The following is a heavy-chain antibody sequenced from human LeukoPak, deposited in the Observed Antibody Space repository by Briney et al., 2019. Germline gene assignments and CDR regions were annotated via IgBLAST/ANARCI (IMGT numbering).Heavy chain of an antibody. V-gene: IGHV1-18*01. CDR3: ARWCPLGYCTNGFDY. D-gene: IGHD2-8*01. Sequence: VASVNVSCKASGYTFTSYGISWVRQAPGQGLEWMGWISAYNGNTNYAQKLQGRVTMTTDTSTSTAYMELRSLRSDDTAVYYCARWCPLGYCTNGFDYWGQGTLVTVSS. CDR1: GYTFTSYG. CDR2: ISAYNGNT. J-gene: IGHJ4*02.